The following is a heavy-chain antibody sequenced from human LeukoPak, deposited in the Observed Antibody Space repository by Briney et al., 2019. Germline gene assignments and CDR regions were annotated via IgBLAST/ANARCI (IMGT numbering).Heavy chain of an antibody. Sequence: GGSLRLSCAAAGFTFSSYWMHWVRQAPGKGLVWVSRIHTDGSSTIYADSVKGRFSISRDNAKNTLYLQINSLRADDTAVYYCARARSRWELLRVDYWGQGTLVTVSS. CDR1: GFTFSSYW. CDR2: IHTDGSST. J-gene: IGHJ4*02. V-gene: IGHV3-74*01. CDR3: ARARSRWELLRVDY. D-gene: IGHD1-26*01.